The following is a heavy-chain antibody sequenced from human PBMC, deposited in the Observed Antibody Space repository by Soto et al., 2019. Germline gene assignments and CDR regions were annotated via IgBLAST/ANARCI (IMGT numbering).Heavy chain of an antibody. CDR3: AGHYDDVWGTGLMDV. Sequence: EVQLVESGGGLVQPGGSLRLSCAASGFTFSSYSMNWVRQAPGKGLEWVSYISSSSSTIYYADSVKGRFTISRDNAKNSLYLQMNSLRDEDTAVYYCAGHYDDVWGTGLMDVWGQGTTVTVSS. V-gene: IGHV3-48*02. J-gene: IGHJ6*02. D-gene: IGHD3-16*01. CDR1: GFTFSSYS. CDR2: ISSSSSTI.